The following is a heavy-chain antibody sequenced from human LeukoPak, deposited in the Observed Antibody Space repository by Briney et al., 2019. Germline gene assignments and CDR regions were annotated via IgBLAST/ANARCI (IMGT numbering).Heavy chain of an antibody. Sequence: PSETLPHTCAVYGEPFRGYYWSWIRQTPAKGLEWIGEINHSERSYYKPSLQSRVTISLDTSNNQFALGQSYVTAADTAVHYCARGRYNWSYWGQGTLVTVSS. CDR2: INHSERS. CDR3: ARGRYNWSY. CDR1: GEPFRGYY. V-gene: IGHV4-34*01. D-gene: IGHD1-20*01. J-gene: IGHJ4*02.